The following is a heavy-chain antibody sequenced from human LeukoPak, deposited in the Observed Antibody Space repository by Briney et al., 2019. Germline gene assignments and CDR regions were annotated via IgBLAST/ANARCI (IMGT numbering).Heavy chain of an antibody. J-gene: IGHJ4*02. D-gene: IGHD5-12*01. Sequence: PAGSLTLSCAASGFTFSSFAMSWVRPAPGEGLEWGSAIICSGGSTYYEDSVKGRFTITRDNSKTTVYLQMNSLRAEDTAVYYCAKVPQSGYGFPSYYFDYWGQGTLVTVSS. CDR2: IICSGGST. V-gene: IGHV3-23*01. CDR3: AKVPQSGYGFPSYYFDY. CDR1: GFTFSSFA.